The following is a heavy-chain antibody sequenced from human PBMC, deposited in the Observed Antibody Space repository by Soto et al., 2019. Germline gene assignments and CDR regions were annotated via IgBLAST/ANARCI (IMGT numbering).Heavy chain of an antibody. Sequence: VQLLESGGGLVQPGGSLRLSCAASGFTFSDYYMTWIRQAPGKGLEWVSYISTSGSSTYYADSVKGRFTISRDNAEDSLYLQMNSLTAEDTAVYYCARDDYFGSGSYDFDCWGQGTLVTVSS. D-gene: IGHD3-10*01. CDR1: GFTFSDYY. CDR3: ARDDYFGSGSYDFDC. J-gene: IGHJ4*02. V-gene: IGHV3-11*01. CDR2: ISTSGSST.